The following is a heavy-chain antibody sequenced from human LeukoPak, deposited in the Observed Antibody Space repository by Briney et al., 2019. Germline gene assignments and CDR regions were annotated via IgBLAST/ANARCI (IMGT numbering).Heavy chain of an antibody. J-gene: IGHJ4*02. CDR1: GGSISSYY. CDR2: IYTSGST. V-gene: IGHV4-4*07. Sequence: PSETLSLTCTVSGGSISSYYWSWIRQPAGKGLEWIGRIYTSGSTNYNPSLKSRVTMSVDTSKNQFSLKLSSVTAADTAVYYCARGASLEVVVVAARYYFDYWGQGTLVTVSS. CDR3: ARGASLEVVVVAARYYFDY. D-gene: IGHD2-15*01.